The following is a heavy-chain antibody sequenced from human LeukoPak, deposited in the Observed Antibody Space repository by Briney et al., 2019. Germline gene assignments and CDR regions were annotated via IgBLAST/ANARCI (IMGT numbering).Heavy chain of an antibody. CDR2: SSSGGSAI. V-gene: IGHV3-48*03. J-gene: IGHJ4*02. D-gene: IGHD6-19*01. CDR3: VRDPSVAGDDY. CDR1: GFTFSSYE. Sequence: PGGSLRLSCAASGFTFSSYEMNWVRQAPGKGLEWVSYSSSGGSAIYYADSVKGRFTISRDNAKNSLYLQMNSLRAEDTAVYYCVRDPSVAGDDYWGQGTPVTVSS.